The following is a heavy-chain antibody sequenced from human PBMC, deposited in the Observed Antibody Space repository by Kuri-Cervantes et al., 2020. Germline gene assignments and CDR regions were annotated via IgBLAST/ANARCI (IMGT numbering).Heavy chain of an antibody. CDR3: ARRETLIPGIAAAGGGGFDP. Sequence: SETLSLTCTVSGDSISSYYWSWIRQPAGKGLEWIGRIYTSGSTNYNPSLKSRVTMSVDTSKNQFSLKLSSVTAADTAVYYCARRETLIPGIAAAGGGGFDPWGQGTLVTVSS. CDR1: GDSISSYY. D-gene: IGHD6-13*01. V-gene: IGHV4-4*07. CDR2: IYTSGST. J-gene: IGHJ5*02.